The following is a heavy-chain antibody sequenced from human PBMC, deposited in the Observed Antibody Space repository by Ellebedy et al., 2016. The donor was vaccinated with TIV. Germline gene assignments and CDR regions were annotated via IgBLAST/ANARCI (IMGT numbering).Heavy chain of an antibody. D-gene: IGHD3-3*01. V-gene: IGHV4-39*01. CDR2: IYYSGST. Sequence: SETLSLTXTVSGGSISSSSYYWGWIRQPPGKGLEWIGSIYYSGSTYYNPSPKSRVTISVDTSKNQFSLKLSSVTAADTAVYYCAGTIFGVVIVYFDYWGQGTLVTVSS. J-gene: IGHJ4*02. CDR3: AGTIFGVVIVYFDY. CDR1: GGSISSSSYY.